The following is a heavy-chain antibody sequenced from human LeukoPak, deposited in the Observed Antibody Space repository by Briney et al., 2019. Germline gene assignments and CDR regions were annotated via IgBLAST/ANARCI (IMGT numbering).Heavy chain of an antibody. CDR2: ISGSGGST. Sequence: GVSLRLSCAASGFRFPSYAMSWVRQAPGQGPEWLSAISGSGGSTYYADSVKGRFTISRDNSKNPLYLQMNSLRAEDTAVYYCASPFIAVAGTRGANVDYWGQGTLATVSS. D-gene: IGHD6-19*01. CDR3: ASPFIAVAGTRGANVDY. CDR1: GFRFPSYA. J-gene: IGHJ4*02. V-gene: IGHV3-23*01.